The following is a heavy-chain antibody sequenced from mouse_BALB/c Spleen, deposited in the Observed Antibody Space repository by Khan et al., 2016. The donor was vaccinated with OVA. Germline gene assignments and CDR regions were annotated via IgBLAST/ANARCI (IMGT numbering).Heavy chain of an antibody. CDR2: ISTYSGST. D-gene: IGHD2-3*01. CDR1: GYTFTDYA. Sequence: VQLQESGPELVRPGVSVKISCKGSGYTFTDYAMYWVKQSHAKSLEWIGLISTYSGSTNYNQKFKGKVTMTVDKSSSAAYMELARLTSEDSDISYCARPAYDGYYDYWGQGTALTVSS. CDR3: ARPAYDGYYDY. J-gene: IGHJ2*01. V-gene: IGHV1S137*01.